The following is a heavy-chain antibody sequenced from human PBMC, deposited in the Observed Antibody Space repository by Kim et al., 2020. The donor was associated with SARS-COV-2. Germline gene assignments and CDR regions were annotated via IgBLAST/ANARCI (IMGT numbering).Heavy chain of an antibody. Sequence: GGSLRLSCAASGFTFSGYGMSWVRQAPGKGLEWVSAVSDIGADRNYANSVKGRFTISRDNSKNTLYLQMNSLRDEDTAVYYCAKRLGPTTPNFDYWGQGTLVTVSS. CDR1: GFTFSGYG. V-gene: IGHV3-23*01. CDR2: VSDIGADR. D-gene: IGHD1-26*01. CDR3: AKRLGPTTPNFDY. J-gene: IGHJ4*02.